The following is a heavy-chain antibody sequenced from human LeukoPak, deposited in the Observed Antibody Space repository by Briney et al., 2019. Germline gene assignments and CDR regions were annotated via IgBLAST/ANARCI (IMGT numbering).Heavy chain of an antibody. CDR3: ARDSSPYYYGSGSHDY. V-gene: IGHV3-30*03. CDR2: ISYDGSNK. D-gene: IGHD3-10*01. CDR1: GFTFSSYS. J-gene: IGHJ4*02. Sequence: GGSLRLSCAASGFTFSSYSMNWVRQAPGKGLEWVAVISYDGSNKYYADSVKGRFTISRDNSKNTLYLQMNSLRAEDTAVYYCARDSSPYYYGSGSHDYWGQGTLVTVSS.